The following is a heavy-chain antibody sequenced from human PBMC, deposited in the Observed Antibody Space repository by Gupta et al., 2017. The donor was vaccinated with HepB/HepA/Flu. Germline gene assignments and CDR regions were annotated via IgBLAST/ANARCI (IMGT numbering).Heavy chain of an antibody. CDR2: TKNKANRYTT. Sequence: EVQLVESGGNLVQPGGSLRLSCAASGFTISDHYMDWVRQAPGKGLEWVGRTKNKANRYTTEYAASVKGRFTISRDDSKNSLYLQMNSLKTEDTAVYFCTRWRAGAKDYWGQGTLVTVSS. J-gene: IGHJ4*02. CDR3: TRWRAGAKDY. CDR1: GFTISDHY. D-gene: IGHD1-26*01. V-gene: IGHV3-72*01.